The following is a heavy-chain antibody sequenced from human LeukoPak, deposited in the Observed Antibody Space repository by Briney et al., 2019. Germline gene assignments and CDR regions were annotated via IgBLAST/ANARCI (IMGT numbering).Heavy chain of an antibody. CDR3: AREDPGWFDP. J-gene: IGHJ5*02. CDR2: ISSSGSGDNT. V-gene: IGHV3-23*01. CDR1: GVTLSSFA. Sequence: GGSLRLSCAASGVTLSSFAMSWARQAPGKGLEWVSGISSSGSGDNTYYADSVKGRFTISRDSSKNTLFLHMNTLRAEDTAVYYCAREDPGWFDPWGQGTLVTVSS.